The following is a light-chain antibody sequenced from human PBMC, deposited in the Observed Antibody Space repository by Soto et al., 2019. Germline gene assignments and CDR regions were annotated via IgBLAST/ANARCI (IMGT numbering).Light chain of an antibody. CDR3: QQLNTYSS. V-gene: IGKV1-9*01. J-gene: IGKJ4*01. Sequence: DIQLTQSPSFLSASVGDRVTITCRASQGINTYLAWYQQKLGKAPKVLIYDASKLHSGVPSRFSGSGSGTEFTLTISSLQPEDFATYFCQQLNTYSSFGGGTKVGIK. CDR2: DAS. CDR1: QGINTY.